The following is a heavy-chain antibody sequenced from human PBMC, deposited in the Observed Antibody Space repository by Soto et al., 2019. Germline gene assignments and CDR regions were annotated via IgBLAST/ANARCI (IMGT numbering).Heavy chain of an antibody. D-gene: IGHD2-2*01. J-gene: IGHJ4*02. V-gene: IGHV4-4*02. CDR2: IYHSGST. CDR1: GGSISSSNW. CDR3: ARARFCTSTSGYHYFDF. Sequence: PSETLSLTCAVSGGSISSSNWWSWVRQPPGKVLEWIGEIYHSGSTNYNQSLKSRVTISVDTYKNHFSLKLRPVTPADTAVYYCARARFCTSTSGYHYFDFWGQGTLVTVSS.